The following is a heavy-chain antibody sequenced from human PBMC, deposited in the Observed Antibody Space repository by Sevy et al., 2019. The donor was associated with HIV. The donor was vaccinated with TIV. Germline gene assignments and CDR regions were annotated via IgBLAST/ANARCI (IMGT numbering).Heavy chain of an antibody. D-gene: IGHD2-2*01. CDR1: RLTLGSYW. J-gene: IGHJ4*02. Sequence: GGSLRLSCTAPRLTLGSYWMHWVRQAPGKGLVWVSGVNSDGSSTNYADSVKGRFTISRDNAKNTLSLQMNSLRVEDTAIYHCVASNTWEDHWGQGTLVTVSS. CDR3: VASNTWEDH. V-gene: IGHV3-74*01. CDR2: VNSDGSST.